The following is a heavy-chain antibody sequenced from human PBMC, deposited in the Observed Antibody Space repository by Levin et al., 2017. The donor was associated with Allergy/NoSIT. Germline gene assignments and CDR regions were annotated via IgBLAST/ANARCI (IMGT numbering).Heavy chain of an antibody. CDR2: IYSDGSDT. CDR1: GFTFSSYW. D-gene: IGHD3-16*02. Sequence: PGGSLRLSCAASGFTFSSYWMHWVRQAPGKGLVWVSRIYSDGSDTTYADSVKGRFTISRDNAKNTLYLQMNSLRAEDTAVYFCARERGNYREFDYWGQGTLVTVSS. V-gene: IGHV3-74*01. J-gene: IGHJ4*02. CDR3: ARERGNYREFDY.